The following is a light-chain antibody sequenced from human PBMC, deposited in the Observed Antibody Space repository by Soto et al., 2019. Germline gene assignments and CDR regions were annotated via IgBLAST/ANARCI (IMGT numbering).Light chain of an antibody. Sequence: EIVLTQSPATLSLSPGERATLFCRASQSVSSYLAWYQQKPGQAPRLLIYGASTRATGIPDRFSGSGSGTDFTLTINRVAPEDFAVYYCQQYVSLPITFGQGTRLEIK. V-gene: IGKV3-20*01. CDR1: QSVSSY. J-gene: IGKJ5*01. CDR3: QQYVSLPIT. CDR2: GAS.